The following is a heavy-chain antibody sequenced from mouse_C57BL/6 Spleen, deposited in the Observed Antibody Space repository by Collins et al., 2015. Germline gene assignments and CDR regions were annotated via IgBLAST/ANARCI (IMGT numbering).Heavy chain of an antibody. J-gene: IGHJ4*01. CDR1: GYTFTSYW. CDR2: IDPNSGGT. D-gene: IGHD2-4*01. V-gene: IGHV1-72*01. Sequence: QVQLQQPGAELVKPGASVKLSCKASGYTFTSYWMHWVKQRPGRGLEWIGRIDPNSGGTKYNEKFKSKATLTVDKPSSTAYIQLSSLTSEDSAVYYCARYDYDGDYAMDYWGQGTSVTVSS. CDR3: ARYDYDGDYAMDY.